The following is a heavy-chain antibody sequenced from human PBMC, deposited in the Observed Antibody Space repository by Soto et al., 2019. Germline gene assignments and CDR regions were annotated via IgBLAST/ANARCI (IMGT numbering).Heavy chain of an antibody. D-gene: IGHD4-17*01. CDR1: GGSISSGNYY. Sequence: QVQLQESGPGLVKPSQTLSLTCTVSGGSISSGNYYWSWIRQPPGKGLEWIGFISYSGTTHYRGSLRSRVSISVDTSKNQFSLDLSSVTAADTAVYYCATMGTPVTGLYYFDYWGQGTLVTVSS. J-gene: IGHJ4*02. CDR3: ATMGTPVTGLYYFDY. V-gene: IGHV4-30-4*01. CDR2: ISYSGTT.